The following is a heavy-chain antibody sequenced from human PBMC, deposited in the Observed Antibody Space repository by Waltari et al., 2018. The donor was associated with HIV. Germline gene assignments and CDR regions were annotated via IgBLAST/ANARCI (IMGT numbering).Heavy chain of an antibody. V-gene: IGHV3-74*01. CDR2: IKCDGSST. Sequence: EVQLVESGGGLVQPGGSLRLSCAASGFTFSSYWMHWVRQAPGTGLVWVSRIKCDGSSTSYADSVKCRFTISRDNAKNTLYLQMNSLSAEDTAVYYCARDRGDDSGSYADDWGQGTLVTVSS. J-gene: IGHJ4*02. D-gene: IGHD1-26*01. CDR1: GFTFSSYW. CDR3: ARDRGDDSGSYADD.